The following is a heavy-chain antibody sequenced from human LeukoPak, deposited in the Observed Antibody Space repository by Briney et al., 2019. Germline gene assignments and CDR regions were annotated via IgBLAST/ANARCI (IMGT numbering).Heavy chain of an antibody. CDR3: ARESNYHDSLGYNWFDP. J-gene: IGHJ5*02. D-gene: IGHD3-9*01. Sequence: SETLSLTCTVSGDSIGSSSYYWGWIRQPPGKGLEWIGNIYYTGSTYYNPSLKSRITISLDTSKNQFSLKLSSVTAADTAVYYCARESNYHDSLGYNWFDPWGQGTLVTVSS. CDR2: IYYTGST. CDR1: GDSIGSSSYY. V-gene: IGHV4-39*07.